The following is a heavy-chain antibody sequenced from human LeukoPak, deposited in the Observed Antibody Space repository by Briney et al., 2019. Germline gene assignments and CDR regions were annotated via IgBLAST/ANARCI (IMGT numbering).Heavy chain of an antibody. Sequence: SQTLSLTCTVSGGSISSYYWSWIRQPPGKGLEWIGYIYYSGSTNYNPSLKSRVTISVDTSKNQFSLKLSSVTAADTAVYYCARVGSEVVTAASGNWFDPWGQGTLVTVSS. V-gene: IGHV4-59*01. CDR2: IYYSGST. J-gene: IGHJ5*02. D-gene: IGHD2-21*02. CDR1: GGSISSYY. CDR3: ARVGSEVVTAASGNWFDP.